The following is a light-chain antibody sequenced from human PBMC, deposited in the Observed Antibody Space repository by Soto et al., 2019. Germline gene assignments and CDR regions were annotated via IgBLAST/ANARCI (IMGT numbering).Light chain of an antibody. Sequence: DIQMTQSPSTLSASVGDRVTITCRASQSISNCLAWYQQRPGKAPKLLIYDASTLESWVPSRFSGSGSGTEFTLTFSGLRPDDFATHYCQQYNTYSYTFGQGTKLEIK. CDR3: QQYNTYSYT. J-gene: IGKJ2*01. V-gene: IGKV1-5*01. CDR1: QSISNC. CDR2: DAS.